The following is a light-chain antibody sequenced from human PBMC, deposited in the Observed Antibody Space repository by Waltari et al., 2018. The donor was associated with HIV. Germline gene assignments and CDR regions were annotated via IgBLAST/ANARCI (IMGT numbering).Light chain of an antibody. CDR1: SVRSYY. J-gene: IGLJ3*02. CDR3: SAWDSSLSAWV. CDR2: GEN. Sequence: SSELAQDPAVSVALGQTVRITCQGDSVRSYYASWYQQKPGQAPVLVVYGENNRPSGISERLSASRSGNTASLTITGLQPEDEADYYCSAWDSSLSAWVFGGGTKLTVL. V-gene: IGLV3-19*01.